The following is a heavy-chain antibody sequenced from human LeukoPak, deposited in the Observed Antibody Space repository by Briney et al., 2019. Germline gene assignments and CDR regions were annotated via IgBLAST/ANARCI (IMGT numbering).Heavy chain of an antibody. CDR3: ARAVYVNYYCSGSYWNY. V-gene: IGHV4-34*01. J-gene: IGHJ4*02. CDR2: INHSGST. CDR1: GGSFSGYY. Sequence: SETLSLTCAVYGGSFSGYYWSWIRQPPGKGLEWIGEINHSGSTNYNASLKSRVTISADTSKNQFSLKLSSVTAADTAVYYCARAVYVNYYCSGSYWNYWGQGTLVTVS. D-gene: IGHD3-10*01.